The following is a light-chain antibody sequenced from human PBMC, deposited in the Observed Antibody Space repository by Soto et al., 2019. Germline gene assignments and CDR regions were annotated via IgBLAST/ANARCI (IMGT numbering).Light chain of an antibody. V-gene: IGKV3-20*01. CDR2: GAS. CDR3: QQYGSSGT. CDR1: QSVSSY. J-gene: IGKJ1*01. Sequence: EIVLTQSPATLCLSPGERATLSCRASQSVSSYLARYQQKPGQAPRIIIFGASGRATGIPDRFSGSGSGTDFTLTISRLEPEDFAVYYCQQYGSSGTFGQGTKVDIK.